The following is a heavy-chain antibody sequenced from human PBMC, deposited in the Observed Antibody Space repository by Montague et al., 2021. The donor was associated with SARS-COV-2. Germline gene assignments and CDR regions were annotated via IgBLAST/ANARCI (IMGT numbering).Heavy chain of an antibody. Sequence: SETLSLTCAVYGGSISGYYWSWIRQPPGTGLEWIGEINLSGSTKSNPSPTSRGPISVATSKTQCPLKLSPVTVADTAVYYCSRGTKRVFTYDYESSGYASDYWGQGTLVTVSS. CDR3: SRGTKRVFTYDYESSGYASDY. D-gene: IGHD3-22*01. CDR1: GGSISGYY. J-gene: IGHJ4*02. V-gene: IGHV4-34*01. CDR2: INLSGST.